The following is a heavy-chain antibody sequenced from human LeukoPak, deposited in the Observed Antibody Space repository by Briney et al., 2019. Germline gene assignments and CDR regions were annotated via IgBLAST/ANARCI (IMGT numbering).Heavy chain of an antibody. CDR2: ISSSSSYI. D-gene: IGHD5-18*01. Sequence: GGSLRLSCAASGFTFSSYSMNWVRQAPGKGLEWVSSISSSSSYIYYADSVKGRFTISRDNAKNSLYLQMNSLRAEDTAVYYCAKDSAKPGLVDTAMIYYFDYWGQGTLVTVSS. J-gene: IGHJ4*02. CDR3: AKDSAKPGLVDTAMIYYFDY. CDR1: GFTFSSYS. V-gene: IGHV3-21*04.